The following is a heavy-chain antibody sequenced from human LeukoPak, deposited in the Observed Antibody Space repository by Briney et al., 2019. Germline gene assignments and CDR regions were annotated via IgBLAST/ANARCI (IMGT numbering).Heavy chain of an antibody. V-gene: IGHV3-74*01. CDR2: INSDGSST. CDR1: GFTFSSYW. Sequence: GGSLSLSCAASGFTFSSYWMHWVRQAPGKGVVWVSRINSDGSSTSYADSVKGRFTISRDNAKNTLYLQMNSLRAEDTAVYYCARDGWFGELLLGYWGQGTLVTVSS. CDR3: ARDGWFGELLLGY. D-gene: IGHD3-10*01. J-gene: IGHJ4*02.